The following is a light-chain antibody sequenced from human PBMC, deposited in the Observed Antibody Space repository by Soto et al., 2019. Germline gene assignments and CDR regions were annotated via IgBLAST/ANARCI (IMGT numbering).Light chain of an antibody. V-gene: IGKV3-20*01. CDR1: QSVSSSY. J-gene: IGKJ4*01. CDR3: QQGMSFPLT. Sequence: EIVLTQSPGTLSLSPGERATLSCRASQSVSSSYLAWYQQKPGQPPRVLIYGASNRATGIPDRFSGSGSGTDFTLTISRLEPDDFATYYCQQGMSFPLTFGGGTKVDIK. CDR2: GAS.